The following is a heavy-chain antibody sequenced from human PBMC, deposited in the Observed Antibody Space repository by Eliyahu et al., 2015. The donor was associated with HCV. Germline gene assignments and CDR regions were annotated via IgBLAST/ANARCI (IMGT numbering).Heavy chain of an antibody. Sequence: QVQLQESGPGLVKPSETLSLTCTVXGGSISSYYWSWIRQPPGKGLEWIGYIYYSGSTNYNPSLKSRVTISVDTSKNQFSLKLSSVTAADTAVYYCARRGTPMGIAVAGYFDYWGQGTLVTVSS. D-gene: IGHD6-19*01. CDR1: GGSISSYY. CDR2: IYYSGST. J-gene: IGHJ4*02. CDR3: ARRGTPMGIAVAGYFDY. V-gene: IGHV4-59*08.